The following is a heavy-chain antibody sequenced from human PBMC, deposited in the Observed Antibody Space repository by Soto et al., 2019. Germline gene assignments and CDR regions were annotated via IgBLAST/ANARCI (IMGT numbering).Heavy chain of an antibody. CDR3: ARDQFSYYYDSSGDAFDI. V-gene: IGHV3-21*01. D-gene: IGHD3-22*01. J-gene: IGHJ3*02. CDR2: ISSSSSYI. Sequence: EVQLVESGGGLVKPGGSLRLSCAASGFTFSSYSMNWVRQAPGKGLEWVSSISSSSSYIYYADSVKGRFTISSDNAKNSLYLEMNRLRAEDTAVYYCARDQFSYYYDSSGDAFDIWGQGTMVTVSS. CDR1: GFTFSSYS.